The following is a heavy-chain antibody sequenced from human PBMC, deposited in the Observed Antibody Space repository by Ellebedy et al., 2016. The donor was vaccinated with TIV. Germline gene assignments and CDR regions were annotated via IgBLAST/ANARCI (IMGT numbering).Heavy chain of an antibody. CDR2: IRSSINSI. D-gene: IGHD3-16*01. Sequence: GESLKISXAASGFTFNTYSMNWVRQAPGKGLEWVAFIRSSINSISYADSVKGRFTISRDSARNSLYLQMSSLRAEDTAVYYCARLRGGYDFDYWGQGTLVTVSS. CDR3: ARLRGGYDFDY. CDR1: GFTFNTYS. V-gene: IGHV3-48*04. J-gene: IGHJ4*02.